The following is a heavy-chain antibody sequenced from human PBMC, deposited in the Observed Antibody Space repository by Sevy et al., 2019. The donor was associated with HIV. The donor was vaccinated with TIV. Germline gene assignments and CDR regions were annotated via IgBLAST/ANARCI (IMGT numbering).Heavy chain of an antibody. D-gene: IGHD5-18*01. V-gene: IGHV3-30*18. J-gene: IGHJ6*02. CDR3: AKDGDTAIYYYFGMDV. CDR2: ISYDGNNK. Sequence: GGSLRLSCAASGFTFSSYGMHWVRQAPGKGLEWVAVISYDGNNKYYAESVKGRSTISRDNSKNTLYLQMNSLRAEDTAVYYCAKDGDTAIYYYFGMDVWGQGTTVTVSS. CDR1: GFTFSSYG.